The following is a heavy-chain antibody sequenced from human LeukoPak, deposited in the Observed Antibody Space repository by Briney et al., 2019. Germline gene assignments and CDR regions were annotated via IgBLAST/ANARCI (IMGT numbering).Heavy chain of an antibody. Sequence: SETLSLTCTLSGGSISSYYWSWIRQPPGKGLEWIGYIYYSGSTNYNPSLKSRVTISVDTSKNQFSLKLSSVTAADTAVYYCAREMFGQGRWGQGTLVTVSS. CDR3: AREMFGQGR. D-gene: IGHD3-16*01. CDR2: IYYSGST. J-gene: IGHJ4*02. V-gene: IGHV4-59*01. CDR1: GGSISSYY.